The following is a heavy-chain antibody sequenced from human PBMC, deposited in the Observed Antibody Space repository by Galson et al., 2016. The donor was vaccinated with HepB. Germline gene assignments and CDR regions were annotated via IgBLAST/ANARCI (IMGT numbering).Heavy chain of an antibody. J-gene: IGHJ4*02. D-gene: IGHD5-18*01. CDR1: GGSISSGGYY. CDR2: IYHLGNT. Sequence: LSLTCTVSGGSISSGGYYWSWIRQHPGKGLEWIGYIYHLGNTYFNPSLKSRVTMSIDAAKNQFSLKLSSVTAADTAVYYCARGGRKGLWGYYFDYWGQGTPVPVSS. V-gene: IGHV4-31*03. CDR3: ARGGRKGLWGYYFDY.